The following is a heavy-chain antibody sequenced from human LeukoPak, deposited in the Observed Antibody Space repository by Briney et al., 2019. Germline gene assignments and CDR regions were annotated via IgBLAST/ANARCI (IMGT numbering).Heavy chain of an antibody. J-gene: IGHJ4*02. Sequence: GGSLRLSCAASGFTFSSYGMHWVRQAPGKGLEWVAFIRYDGSNKYYADSVKGRFTISRDNSKNTLYLQMNSLRAEDTAVYYCAKLPRAVGVWGFDYWGQGTLVTVSS. V-gene: IGHV3-30*02. CDR1: GFTFSSYG. CDR2: IRYDGSNK. D-gene: IGHD3-16*01. CDR3: AKLPRAVGVWGFDY.